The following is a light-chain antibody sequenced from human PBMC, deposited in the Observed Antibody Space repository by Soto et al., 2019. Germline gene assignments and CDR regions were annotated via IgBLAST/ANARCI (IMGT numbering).Light chain of an antibody. J-gene: IGLJ1*01. CDR2: GVV. V-gene: IGLV2-11*01. CDR1: GNDVGAYNY. Sequence: QSALTQPRSVSGSPGQSVTISCTGTGNDVGAYNYVSWYQQHPGRPPKLLIYGVVRWPSGVPDRFSGSKSGYTASLTISGLQAEDEADYFCRSYAGGYTYLFGTGTKVTVL. CDR3: RSYAGGYTYL.